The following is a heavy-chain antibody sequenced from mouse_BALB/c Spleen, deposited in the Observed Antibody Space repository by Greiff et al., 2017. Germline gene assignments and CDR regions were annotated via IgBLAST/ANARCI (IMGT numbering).Heavy chain of an antibody. CDR1: GYTFTSYW. D-gene: IGHD2-4*01. Sequence: QVQLQQPGAELVKPGASVKLSCKASGYTFTSYWMHWVKQRPGQGLEWIGEINPSNGRTNYNEKFKSKATLTVDKSSSTAYMQLSSLTSEDSAVYYCARPTRIYYDYDDDAMDYWGQGTSVTVSS. CDR2: INPSNGRT. CDR3: ARPTRIYYDYDDDAMDY. J-gene: IGHJ4*01. V-gene: IGHV1S81*02.